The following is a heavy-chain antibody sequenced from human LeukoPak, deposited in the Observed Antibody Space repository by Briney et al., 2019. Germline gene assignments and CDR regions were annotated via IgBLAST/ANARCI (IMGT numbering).Heavy chain of an antibody. J-gene: IGHJ4*02. CDR3: ARGEVRYCYGSGSPQDNDS. V-gene: IGHV1-2*02. CDR1: GYTFTGYY. D-gene: IGHD3-10*01. Sequence: GASVKVSCKASGYTFTGYYMHWVRQAPGQGLEWMGWINPNSGGTNYAQKFQGRVTMTRDTSISTAYMELSRRRSDDPAVYYCARGEVRYCYGSGSPQDNDSWGREPWSPSPQ. CDR2: INPNSGGT.